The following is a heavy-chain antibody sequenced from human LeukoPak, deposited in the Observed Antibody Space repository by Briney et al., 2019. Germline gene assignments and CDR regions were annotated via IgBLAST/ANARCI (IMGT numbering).Heavy chain of an antibody. D-gene: IGHD2-15*01. CDR1: GFSFSTYS. Sequence: GGSLRLSGAASGFSFSTYSMNWVRQAPGKGLEWVSYISSSSSLIYYADSVKGRFTISRDNAKNSLYLQMNSLRDEDTAVYYCARADCSGGSCYSGYWGQGTLVTVSS. J-gene: IGHJ4*02. CDR3: ARADCSGGSCYSGY. CDR2: ISSSSSLI. V-gene: IGHV3-48*02.